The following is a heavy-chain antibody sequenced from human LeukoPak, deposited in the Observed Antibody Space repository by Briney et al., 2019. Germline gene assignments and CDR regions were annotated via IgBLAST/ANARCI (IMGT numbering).Heavy chain of an antibody. D-gene: IGHD3-10*01. CDR2: SGSGGST. V-gene: IGHV3-23*01. CDR3: ALPEPTMVRATTFDC. J-gene: IGHJ4*02. Sequence: SGSGGSTYYAHSVKGRFTISRDNSKNTLYLQMNSLRAEDTAVYYCALPEPTMVRATTFDCWGQGTLVTVSS.